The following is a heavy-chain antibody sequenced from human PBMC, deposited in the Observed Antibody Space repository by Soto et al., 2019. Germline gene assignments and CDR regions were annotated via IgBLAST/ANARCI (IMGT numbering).Heavy chain of an antibody. CDR2: ISYDGSNK. CDR1: GFTFSSYA. Sequence: PGGSLRLSCAASGFTFSSYAMHWVRQAPGKGLEWVAVISYDGSNKYYADSVKGRFTISRDNSKNTPYLQMNSLRLEDTAVYYCARPLWRDDYNWGYFDLWGRGTLVTVSS. CDR3: ARPLWRDDYNWGYFDL. D-gene: IGHD4-4*01. J-gene: IGHJ2*01. V-gene: IGHV3-30-3*01.